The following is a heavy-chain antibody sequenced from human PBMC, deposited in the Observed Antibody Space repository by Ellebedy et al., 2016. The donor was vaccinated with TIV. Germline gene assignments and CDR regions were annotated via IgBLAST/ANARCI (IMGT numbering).Heavy chain of an antibody. CDR3: ARDRPHYDILTGLETHRPRYYFDY. D-gene: IGHD3-9*01. CDR1: GGSISSYY. J-gene: IGHJ4*02. CDR2: IYYSGST. Sequence: MPSETLSLTCTVSGGSISSYYWSWIRQPPGKGLAWIGYIYYSGSTNYNPSLKSRVTISVDTSKNQFSLKLSSVTAADTAVYYCARDRPHYDILTGLETHRPRYYFDYWGQGTLVTVSS. V-gene: IGHV4-59*12.